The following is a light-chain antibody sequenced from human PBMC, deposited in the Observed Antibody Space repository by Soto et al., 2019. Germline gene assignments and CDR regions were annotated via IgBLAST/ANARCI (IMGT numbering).Light chain of an antibody. CDR2: DDS. J-gene: IGLJ2*01. CDR3: QVWDSSSDHVV. V-gene: IGLV3-21*02. Sequence: SSELTQPPSVSVAPGQTARISCGGNNIESKSLHWYQQKPGQAPLLVVYDDSDRPSGIPERFSASNSGNTATLTISTVEAGDEAHYYCQVWDSSSDHVVFGGGTKLTVL. CDR1: NIESKS.